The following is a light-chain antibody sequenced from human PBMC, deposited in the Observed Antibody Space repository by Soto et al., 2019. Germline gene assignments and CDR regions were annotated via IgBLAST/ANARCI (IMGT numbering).Light chain of an antibody. J-gene: IGLJ3*02. CDR3: QAYDYSLTASV. Sequence: QAVVTQPPTVSGAPGQRVTISCTGNSSNLGAGYDVHWYQQLPGAAPKLVIFGNRNRPSGVPERFSGSKSGTSASLAITGLQAEDEADYYCQAYDYSLTASVFGGGTKLTVL. CDR2: GNR. CDR1: SSNLGAGYD. V-gene: IGLV1-40*01.